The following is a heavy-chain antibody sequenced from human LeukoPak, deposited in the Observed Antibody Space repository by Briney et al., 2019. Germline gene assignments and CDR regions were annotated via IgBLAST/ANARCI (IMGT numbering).Heavy chain of an antibody. CDR1: GGSISSYY. CDR2: IYYSGST. CDR3: ARGMVRGVIRNYFDY. J-gene: IGHJ4*02. D-gene: IGHD3-10*01. V-gene: IGHV4-59*12. Sequence: SETLSLTCTVSGGSISSYYWSWIRQPPGKGLEWIGYIYYSGSTNYNPSLKSRVTISVDTSKNQFSLKLSSVTAADTAVYYCARGMVRGVIRNYFDYWGQGTLVTVSS.